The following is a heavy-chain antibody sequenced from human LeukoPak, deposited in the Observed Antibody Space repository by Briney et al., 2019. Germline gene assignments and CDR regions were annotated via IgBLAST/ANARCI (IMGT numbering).Heavy chain of an antibody. V-gene: IGHV1-46*01. J-gene: IGHJ2*01. Sequence: ASVKVSCKASGDTFTSYYMHWVRQAPGQGRGWMGIINPSGGSTSYAQKFQGRVTMSRETSTSTVYMEVSSLSSEDPAVYSCARAAKYGGNTNWHFDLWGRGTLVTVSS. D-gene: IGHD4-23*01. CDR1: GDTFTSYY. CDR3: ARAAKYGGNTNWHFDL. CDR2: INPSGGST.